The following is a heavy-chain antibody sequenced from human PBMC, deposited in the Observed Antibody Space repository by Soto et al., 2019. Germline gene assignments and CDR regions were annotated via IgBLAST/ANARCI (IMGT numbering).Heavy chain of an antibody. CDR1: GFTFSRYD. J-gene: IGHJ4*02. V-gene: IGHV3-64*01. CDR2: ISSNGGTT. Sequence: EVQLAESGGGMVQPGGSLRLSCVASGFTFSRYDMHWVRQAPGMGIEYVSSISSNGGTTYYGNSVKGRFTISSDNTKNTLSLQLGSVMAEDMGVYYCVRRGSGKDDNWGQGTLVTVSS. CDR3: VRRGSGKDDN. D-gene: IGHD3-10*01.